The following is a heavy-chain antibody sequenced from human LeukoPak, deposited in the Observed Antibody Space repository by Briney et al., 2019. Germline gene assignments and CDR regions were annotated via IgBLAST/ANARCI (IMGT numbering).Heavy chain of an antibody. CDR2: FSGSGGST. CDR3: AKDATTSSQWLVPLADY. V-gene: IGHV3-23*01. CDR1: GFTFSSYA. J-gene: IGHJ4*02. D-gene: IGHD6-19*01. Sequence: GGSLRLSCAASGFTFSSYAMSWVRQAPGKGLECISGFSGSGGSTYYADSVKGRFTISRDNSKNTLYLQMNSLRAEDTAVYYCAKDATTSSQWLVPLADYWGQGTLVTVSS.